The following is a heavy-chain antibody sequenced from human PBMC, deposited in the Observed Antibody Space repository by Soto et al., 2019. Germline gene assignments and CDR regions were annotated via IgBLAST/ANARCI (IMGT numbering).Heavy chain of an antibody. Sequence: SETLSLTCTVSGGSINTYFWTWIRQAPGRGLEWIAYIYYSGSINYNPSLKSRVTISVDTSKNQFSLKLSSVTAADTAVYYCARHLYGSGERFDPWGQGTLVTVSS. D-gene: IGHD3-10*01. V-gene: IGHV4-59*08. CDR3: ARHLYGSGERFDP. CDR1: GGSINTYF. J-gene: IGHJ5*02. CDR2: IYYSGSI.